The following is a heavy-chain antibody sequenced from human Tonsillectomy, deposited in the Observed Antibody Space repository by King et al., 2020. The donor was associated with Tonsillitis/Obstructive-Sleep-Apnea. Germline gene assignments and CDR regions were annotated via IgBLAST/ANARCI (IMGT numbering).Heavy chain of an antibody. Sequence: VQLVESGGGLVQPGGSLRLSCAASGFTFSSYWMHWVRQAPGKGLVWVSRSNSDGSSTTYADSVKGRFTISRDNAKNTLYLQMNSLRAEDTAVYYCARASPRAGYAERYFDYWSQGTLVTVSS. D-gene: IGHD2-2*01. CDR1: GFTFSSYW. CDR3: ARASPRAGYAERYFDY. J-gene: IGHJ4*02. V-gene: IGHV3-74*01. CDR2: SNSDGSST.